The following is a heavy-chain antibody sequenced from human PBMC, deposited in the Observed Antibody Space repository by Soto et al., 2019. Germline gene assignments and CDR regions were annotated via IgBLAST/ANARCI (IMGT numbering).Heavy chain of an antibody. J-gene: IGHJ5*02. V-gene: IGHV2-26*01. CDR3: ARRHLAVAVSPWFDP. CDR1: GLSITDSEMG. Sequence: QATLKESGPVLVKPTETLTLRCTVSGLSITDSEMGVSWIRQPPGQPLEWLAYIDSSGEKSYRTFLKSRLAISKDTSKSQIVLTMTNMDPADTATYYCARRHLAVAVSPWFDPWGQGIPVTVSS. D-gene: IGHD6-19*01. CDR2: IDSSGEK.